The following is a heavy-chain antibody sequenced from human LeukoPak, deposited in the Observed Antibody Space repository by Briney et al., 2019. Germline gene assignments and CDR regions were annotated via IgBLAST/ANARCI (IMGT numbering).Heavy chain of an antibody. CDR3: ARGAYDSSGFSFDY. V-gene: IGHV4-30-4*07. Sequence: SETLSLTCAVSGGSISSGTYSWTWIRQPPGKTLEWIGYIYYSGSTYYNPSLKSRASISVDTSKNQFSLRLSSVTAADTAVYYCARGAYDSSGFSFDYWGQGTLVTVSS. CDR2: IYYSGST. J-gene: IGHJ4*02. D-gene: IGHD3-22*01. CDR1: GGSISSGTYS.